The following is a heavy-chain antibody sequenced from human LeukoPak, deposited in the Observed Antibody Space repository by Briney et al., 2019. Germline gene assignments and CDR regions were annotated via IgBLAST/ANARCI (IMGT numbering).Heavy chain of an antibody. CDR1: GFTFNTNA. CDR2: ISGRTGGT. J-gene: IGHJ4*02. V-gene: IGHV3-23*01. D-gene: IGHD5-12*01. Sequence: GGSLRLSCAASGFTFNTNAMSWVREAPGKGLEWVSAISGRTGGTYYADSVKGRFTISRDNSKSTLYLQMDSLRAEDTAVYYCAKCGNSGCHLIDYWGQGTLVTVSS. CDR3: AKCGNSGCHLIDY.